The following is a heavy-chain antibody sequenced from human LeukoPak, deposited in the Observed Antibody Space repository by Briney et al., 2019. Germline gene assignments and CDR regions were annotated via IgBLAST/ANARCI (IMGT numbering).Heavy chain of an antibody. J-gene: IGHJ4*02. Sequence: PSETLSLTCTVSGGSISSGGYSWSWIRQHPGKGLEWIGYIYHSGSTYYNPSLKSRVTISVDRSKNQFSLKLSSVTAADTAVYYCASYSSSWGFDYWGQGTLVTVSS. CDR2: IYHSGST. CDR1: GGSISSGGYS. D-gene: IGHD6-13*01. V-gene: IGHV4-30-2*01. CDR3: ASYSSSWGFDY.